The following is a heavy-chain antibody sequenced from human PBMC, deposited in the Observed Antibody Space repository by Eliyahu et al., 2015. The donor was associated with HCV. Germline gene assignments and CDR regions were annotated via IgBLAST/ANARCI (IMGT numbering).Heavy chain of an antibody. D-gene: IGHD3-22*01. CDR1: GFTVSNYA. Sequence: EVQLLESGGGLVQPGGSLRLSCAASGFTVSNYAMSWVRQAPGKGLDXVSAXSRSGDNTFYADSVKGRFTVFRDTSKNTLYLQMNSLRAEDTAVYYCAKDIYDRNGFTSDYWGQGTLVTVSS. J-gene: IGHJ4*02. V-gene: IGHV3-23*01. CDR3: AKDIYDRNGFTSDY. CDR2: XSRSGDNT.